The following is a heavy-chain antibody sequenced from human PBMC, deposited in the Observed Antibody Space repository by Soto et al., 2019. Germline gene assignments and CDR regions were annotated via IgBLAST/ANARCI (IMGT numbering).Heavy chain of an antibody. CDR2: ISYDGSNK. V-gene: IGHV3-30*18. CDR1: GFTFNNYG. Sequence: GGSLRLSCAASGFTFNNYGMHWVRQAPGKGLEWVAVISYDGSNKYYGDSVKGRFTISRDRSNNTLHLQMNSLRDEDTAVYYCAKDQNYYGSGSYLGYWGQGTLVTVSS. D-gene: IGHD3-10*01. J-gene: IGHJ4*02. CDR3: AKDQNYYGSGSYLGY.